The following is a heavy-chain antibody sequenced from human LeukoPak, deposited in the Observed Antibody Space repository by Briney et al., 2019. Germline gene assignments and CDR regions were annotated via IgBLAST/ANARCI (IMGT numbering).Heavy chain of an antibody. CDR2: VTGSGVRT. J-gene: IGHJ4*02. Sequence: PGGSLRLSCAASGFTFSTYAMSWVRQAPGKGLEWVSSVTGSGVRTWYADSVKGRFTISRDNSRNTLSLQMNSLMAADTAVYYCAKSQISSGLGHIRSDYWGQGTLVTVSS. V-gene: IGHV3-23*01. D-gene: IGHD3-3*01. CDR1: GFTFSTYA. CDR3: AKSQISSGLGHIRSDY.